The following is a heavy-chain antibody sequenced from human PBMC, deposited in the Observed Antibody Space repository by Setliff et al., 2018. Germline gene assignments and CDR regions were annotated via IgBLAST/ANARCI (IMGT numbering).Heavy chain of an antibody. CDR3: VREGVDSRSSTDYRYYMDV. D-gene: IGHD3-22*01. CDR1: GYTFSANA. V-gene: IGHV1-3*04. Sequence: GASVKVSCKASGYTFSANAIHWVRQAPGQRLEWMGFIYTDNGNTKYSKNFQDRVAITRDTSASTAYMELSSLTSEDTAVYYCVREGVDSRSSTDYRYYMDVWGKGTTVTVSS. CDR2: IYTDNGNT. J-gene: IGHJ6*03.